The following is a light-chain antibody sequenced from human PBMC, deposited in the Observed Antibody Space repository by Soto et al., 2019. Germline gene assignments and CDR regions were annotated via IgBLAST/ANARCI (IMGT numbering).Light chain of an antibody. J-gene: IGKJ5*01. CDR3: EQRGNWPLT. Sequence: EIVLTQSPATLSVSPGDRATLSCRASQSVSRYLAWYQQKAGQAPRLVMYDAATRATGIPDRFSGSGSGTDFTLTIGSLEPDDFAVYYCEQRGNWPLTFGQGTRVEIQ. CDR2: DAA. V-gene: IGKV3-11*01. CDR1: QSVSRY.